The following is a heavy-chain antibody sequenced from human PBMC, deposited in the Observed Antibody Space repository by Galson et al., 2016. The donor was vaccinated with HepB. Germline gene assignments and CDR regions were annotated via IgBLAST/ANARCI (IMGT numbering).Heavy chain of an antibody. CDR2: ISGSGGDST. CDR1: GFTYDTYA. J-gene: IGHJ5*02. D-gene: IGHD6-19*01. V-gene: IGHV3-23*01. CDR3: AKDQAQNMAVALRWFDP. Sequence: SLRLSCAASGFTYDTYAMSWVRQAPGKGLEWVSAISGSGGDSTYYADSVEGRFTISRDNSKNMLYLQMNSLRAEDTAVYYCAKDQAQNMAVALRWFDPWGQGTLVTVSS.